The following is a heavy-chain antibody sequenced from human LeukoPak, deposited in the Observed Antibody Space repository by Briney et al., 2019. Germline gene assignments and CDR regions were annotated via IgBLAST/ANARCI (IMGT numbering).Heavy chain of an antibody. CDR2: ISSSSSYI. Sequence: GGSLRLSCAASGFTFSSYSMNWVRQAPGKGLEWVSSISSSSSYIYYADSVKGRFTISRDNAKNSLYLHMNGLRAEDTAVYYCASLTTVTTNFQHWGQGTLVTVSS. D-gene: IGHD4-17*01. J-gene: IGHJ1*01. V-gene: IGHV3-21*01. CDR1: GFTFSSYS. CDR3: ASLTTVTTNFQH.